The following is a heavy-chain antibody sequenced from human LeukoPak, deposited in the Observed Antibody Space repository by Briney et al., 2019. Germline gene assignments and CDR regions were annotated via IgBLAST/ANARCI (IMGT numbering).Heavy chain of an antibody. V-gene: IGHV3-30*02. J-gene: IGHJ4*02. CDR1: GFTFSSYW. Sequence: GGSLRLSCAASGFTFSSYWMSWVRQAPGKGLEWVAFIRYDGSNKYYADSVKGRFTISRDNSKNTLYLQMNSLRAEDTAVYYCAKAPGYSSSPDPDYWGQGTLVTVSS. D-gene: IGHD6-13*01. CDR2: IRYDGSNK. CDR3: AKAPGYSSSPDPDY.